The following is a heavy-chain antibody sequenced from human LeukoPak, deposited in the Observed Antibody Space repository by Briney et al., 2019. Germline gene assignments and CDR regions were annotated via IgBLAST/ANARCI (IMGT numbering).Heavy chain of an antibody. J-gene: IGHJ4*02. V-gene: IGHV3-33*01. CDR3: ARDIGNSGFNLDY. Sequence: GGSLRLSCVVSGFTFSSHGFHCVRQAPGKGLEWVSVIWHDGRRKEYADSVRGRFTISRDNSNLYLQMNSLRAEDTAIYYCARDIGNSGFNLDYWGQGTPVTVSS. D-gene: IGHD5-12*01. CDR2: IWHDGRRK. CDR1: GFTFSSHG.